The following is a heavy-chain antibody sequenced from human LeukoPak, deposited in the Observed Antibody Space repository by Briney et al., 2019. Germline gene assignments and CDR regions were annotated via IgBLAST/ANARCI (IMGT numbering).Heavy chain of an antibody. D-gene: IGHD3-9*01. Sequence: GGSLRLSCAASGFTFSSYSMNWVRQAPGKGLEWVSSISSSSSYICYADSVKGRFTISRDNAKNSLYLQMNSLRAEDTAVYYCARVEDYDILTGFDYWGQGTLVTVSS. CDR1: GFTFSSYS. CDR3: ARVEDYDILTGFDY. CDR2: ISSSSSYI. V-gene: IGHV3-21*01. J-gene: IGHJ4*02.